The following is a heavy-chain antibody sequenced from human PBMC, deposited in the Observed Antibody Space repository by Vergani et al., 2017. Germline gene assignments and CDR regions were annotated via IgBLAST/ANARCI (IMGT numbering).Heavy chain of an antibody. CDR3: ARAYSPGRYRPAVMAY. D-gene: IGHD2-2*01. V-gene: IGHV5-51*01. J-gene: IGHJ4*02. Sequence: EVQLVQSGAEVKKPGESLKISCKGSGYSFTSYWIGWVRQMPGKGLGWMGIIYPGDSDTRYSPSVQGQVTISADKSISTASLQWSSRKASDTAMYYCARAYSPGRYRPAVMAYWGQGTLVTASS. CDR1: GYSFTSYW. CDR2: IYPGDSDT.